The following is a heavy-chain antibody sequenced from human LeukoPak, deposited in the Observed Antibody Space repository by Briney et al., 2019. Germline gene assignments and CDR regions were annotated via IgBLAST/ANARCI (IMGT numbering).Heavy chain of an antibody. V-gene: IGHV3-66*01. D-gene: IGHD2-15*01. J-gene: IGHJ5*02. CDR3: ARDRVAAKVDNWFDP. CDR1: GFTVSSNY. Sequence: GGSLRLSCAASGFTVSSNYMSWVRQAPGKGLEWVSVIYSGGSTYYADSVKGRFTISRDNSKNTLYLQMNSLRAEDTAVYYCARDRVAAKVDNWFDPWGQGTLVTVSS. CDR2: IYSGGST.